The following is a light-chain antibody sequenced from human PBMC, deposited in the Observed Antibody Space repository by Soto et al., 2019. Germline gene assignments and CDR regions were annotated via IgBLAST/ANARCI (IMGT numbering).Light chain of an antibody. Sequence: DLQMTQSPSSLSASVGDRVTITCQASQDINNYLNWYQQKPGKAPKLLIYDASNLETGVPSRFSGSGSGTDFTFTITSLQPEDIATYYCQQYDPISITFGPGTKVDIK. CDR1: QDINNY. V-gene: IGKV1-33*01. CDR3: QQYDPISIT. J-gene: IGKJ3*01. CDR2: DAS.